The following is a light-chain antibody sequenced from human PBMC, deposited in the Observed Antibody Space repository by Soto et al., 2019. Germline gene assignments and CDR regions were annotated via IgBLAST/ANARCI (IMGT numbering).Light chain of an antibody. CDR1: QRVSNTY. Sequence: EIVLAQSPGTLSLSPGERATLSCRASQRVSNTYLAWYQQKPGQAPRLLIYGVSRRATGIPDRFSGSGSGTDFTLAISRLEPEDFAVYYCQQYSSTPVTFGGGTKVEIK. CDR3: QQYSSTPVT. CDR2: GVS. V-gene: IGKV3-20*01. J-gene: IGKJ4*01.